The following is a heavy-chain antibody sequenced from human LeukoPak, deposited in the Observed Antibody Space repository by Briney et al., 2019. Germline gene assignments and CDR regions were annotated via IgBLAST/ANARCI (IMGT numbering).Heavy chain of an antibody. Sequence: SETLSLTCAVYGGSFSGYYWSWIRQPPGKGLEWIGEINHNGSTNYNPSLKSRVTISVDTSKNQFSLKLSSVTAADTAVYYCARLLGDDSSGYYYDVKLDYWGQGTLVTVSS. CDR2: INHNGST. V-gene: IGHV4-34*01. D-gene: IGHD3-22*01. CDR3: ARLLGDDSSGYYYDVKLDY. CDR1: GGSFSGYY. J-gene: IGHJ4*02.